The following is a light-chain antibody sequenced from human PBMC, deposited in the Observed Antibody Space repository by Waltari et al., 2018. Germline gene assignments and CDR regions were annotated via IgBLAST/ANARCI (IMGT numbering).Light chain of an antibody. Sequence: EIVLTQSPGTLSLSPGERATLSCRASQSVGRSLYWYQQKHGQAPRLLIDDACTRAPGSPDRCSGGGSGTDFSLTISRREPEDFAVYYCQMYVRLPATFGQGTKVEI. CDR2: DAC. V-gene: IGKV3-20*01. J-gene: IGKJ1*01. CDR3: QMYVRLPAT. CDR1: QSVGRS.